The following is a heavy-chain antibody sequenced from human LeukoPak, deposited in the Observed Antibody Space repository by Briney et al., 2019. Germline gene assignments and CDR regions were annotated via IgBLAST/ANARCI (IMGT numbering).Heavy chain of an antibody. D-gene: IGHD3-10*01. V-gene: IGHV3-74*01. J-gene: IGHJ4*02. CDR3: AKESFYGSGSYYSPFDY. CDR1: GFTFSSYW. CDR2: INTDGSST. Sequence: PGGSLRLSCAASGFTFSSYWMHWVRQAPGKGLVWVSRINTDGSSTSYADSVKGRFTISRDNAKNTLYLQMNSLRAEDTAVYYCAKESFYGSGSYYSPFDYWGQGTLVTVSS.